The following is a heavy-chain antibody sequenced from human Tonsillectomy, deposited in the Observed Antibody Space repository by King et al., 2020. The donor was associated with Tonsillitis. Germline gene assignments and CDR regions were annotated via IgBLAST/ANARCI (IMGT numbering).Heavy chain of an antibody. CDR1: GFTFSSYA. CDR2: ISGSGGST. Sequence: VQLVESGGGLVQPGGSLRLSCAASGFTFSSYAMSWVRQAPGKGLEWVSAISGSGGSTYYADSVKGRFTISRDNSKNTLYLQMNSLRAEDTAVYYCAKRSTDITMVRGMDWDFDLWGRGTLVTVSS. CDR3: AKRSTDITMVRGMDWDFDL. D-gene: IGHD3-10*01. J-gene: IGHJ2*01. V-gene: IGHV3-23*04.